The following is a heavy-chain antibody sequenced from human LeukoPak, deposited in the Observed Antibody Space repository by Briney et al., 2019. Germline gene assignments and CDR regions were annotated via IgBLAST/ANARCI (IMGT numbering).Heavy chain of an antibody. Sequence: SVKVSCKASGGTFSSYAISWVRQAPEQGLEWMGGTIPIFGTANYAQKFQGRVTITADESTSTAYMELSSLRSEDTAVYYCARDYYGSGSYYKPFDYWGQGTLVTVSS. D-gene: IGHD3-10*01. J-gene: IGHJ4*02. CDR3: ARDYYGSGSYYKPFDY. CDR2: TIPIFGTA. V-gene: IGHV1-69*01. CDR1: GGTFSSYA.